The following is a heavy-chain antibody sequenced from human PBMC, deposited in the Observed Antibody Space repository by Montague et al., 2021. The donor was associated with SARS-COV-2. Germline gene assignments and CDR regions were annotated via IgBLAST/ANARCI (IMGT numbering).Heavy chain of an antibody. CDR1: SGSLSGYY. D-gene: IGHD2-8*02. V-gene: IGHV4-34*01. J-gene: IGHJ4*02. CDR3: ARVELSWWFFDY. CDR2: INYSGNT. Sequence: SETLSLTCAVYSGSLSGYYWSWIRQAPGKGLEWIGEINYSGNTYCNPSLTSRVTISMDTSESQFSLKMTSVTAADTAVYYCARVELSWWFFDYWGQGTLVTVSS.